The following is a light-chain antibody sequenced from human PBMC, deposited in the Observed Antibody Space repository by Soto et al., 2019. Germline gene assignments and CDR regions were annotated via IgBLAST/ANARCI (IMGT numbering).Light chain of an antibody. CDR3: SSYSGGSTLVV. J-gene: IGLJ2*01. Sequence: QSALTHPASVSGSPGQSITISCTGASSDIGIYNYVSWYQQHPDKAPKLMIFEVSHRPSGVSNRFSGSKSGNTASLTISGLQAEDEAHYYCSSYSGGSTLVVFGGGTKVTVL. CDR1: SSDIGIYNY. V-gene: IGLV2-14*01. CDR2: EVS.